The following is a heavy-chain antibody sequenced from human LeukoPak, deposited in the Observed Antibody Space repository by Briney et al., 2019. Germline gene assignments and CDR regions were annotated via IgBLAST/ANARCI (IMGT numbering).Heavy chain of an antibody. CDR2: INPNSGGT. Sequence: ASVKVSCKASGYTFTGYYMHWVRQAPGQGLEWMGWINPNSGGTNYAQKFQGRVTMTRDTSISTAYMELSRLRSDDTAVYYCARGRDTYYYDSSGHPNYWGQGTLVTVSS. V-gene: IGHV1-2*02. J-gene: IGHJ4*02. CDR1: GYTFTGYY. D-gene: IGHD3-22*01. CDR3: ARGRDTYYYDSSGHPNY.